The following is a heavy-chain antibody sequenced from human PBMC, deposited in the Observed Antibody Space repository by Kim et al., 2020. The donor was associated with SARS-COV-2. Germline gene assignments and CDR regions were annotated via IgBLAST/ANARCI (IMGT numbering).Heavy chain of an antibody. CDR3: ARGSGDYGDYGVDY. Sequence: ADSVKGRFTISRDNSKNTLYLQMNSRRAEDTAVYYCARGSGDYGDYGVDYWGQGTLVTVSS. D-gene: IGHD4-17*01. J-gene: IGHJ4*02. V-gene: IGHV3-30*01.